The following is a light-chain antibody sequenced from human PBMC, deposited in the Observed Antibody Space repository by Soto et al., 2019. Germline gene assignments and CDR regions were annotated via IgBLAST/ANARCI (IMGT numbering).Light chain of an antibody. CDR3: SSYAGNNNYV. CDR1: SSDIGDYNY. V-gene: IGLV2-8*01. Sequence: QSVLTQPPSASGSPGQSVTFSCTGTSSDIGDYNYVSWYQQHPGKAPKLMVYEVTKRPSGLPDRFSGSKSGNTASLPVSGLQADDEADYYCSSYAGNNNYVFGTGTKVTAL. CDR2: EVT. J-gene: IGLJ1*01.